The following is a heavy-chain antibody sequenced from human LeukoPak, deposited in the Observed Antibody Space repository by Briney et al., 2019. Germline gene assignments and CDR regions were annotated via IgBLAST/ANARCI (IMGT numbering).Heavy chain of an antibody. CDR3: ARDGCSSTSCYSDYYYGMDV. V-gene: IGHV4-59*01. J-gene: IGHJ6*02. CDR2: VFSNGST. Sequence: SETLSLTCTVPGGSISRYYWTWIRQPPGKGLEWIGYVFSNGSTNYNPSLKSRVTISLDTSKRQFSLRLTSVTAADTAVYYCARDGCSSTSCYSDYYYGMDVWGQGTTVTVSS. CDR1: GGSISRYY. D-gene: IGHD2-2*01.